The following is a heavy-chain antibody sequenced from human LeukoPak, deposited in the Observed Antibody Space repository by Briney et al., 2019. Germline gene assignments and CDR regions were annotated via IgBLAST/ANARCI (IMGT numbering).Heavy chain of an antibody. Sequence: GGSLRLSCAASGFTFDDYGMSWVRHAPGKGLEWVSGINWNGGSTGYADSVKGRFTISRDNSKNTLYLQMNSPRAEDTAVHYCAKRGSCWYEDYYYYMDVWGKGTTVTISS. CDR3: AKRGSCWYEDYYYYMDV. V-gene: IGHV3-20*04. CDR1: GFTFDDYG. D-gene: IGHD6-19*01. CDR2: INWNGGST. J-gene: IGHJ6*03.